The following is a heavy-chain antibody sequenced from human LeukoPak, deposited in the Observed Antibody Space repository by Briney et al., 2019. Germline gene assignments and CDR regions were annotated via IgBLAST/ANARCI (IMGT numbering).Heavy chain of an antibody. CDR3: AKVKMKNLAYFDS. J-gene: IGHJ4*02. CDR1: GFTFSNYA. Sequence: GRSLRLSCVASGFTFSNYAMIWVRHAPGKGLEGVTSDRVRTARGLTSYAAAVRGRFTVSRDESKNTLALLMSSLRAEDTAIYYCAKVKMKNLAYFDSWGQGTLVTVSS. CDR2: DRVRTARGLT. D-gene: IGHD1-7*01. V-gene: IGHV3-23*01.